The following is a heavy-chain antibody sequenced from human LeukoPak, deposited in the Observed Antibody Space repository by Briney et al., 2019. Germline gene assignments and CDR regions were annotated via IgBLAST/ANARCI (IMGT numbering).Heavy chain of an antibody. CDR3: ARNLLVRGVIMAY. D-gene: IGHD3-10*01. J-gene: IGHJ4*02. Sequence: ASVKVSCKASGYTFTGYYMHWVRQAPGQGLEWMGWINPNSGGTSYAQKFQGRVTMTRDTSISTAYMELSRPISDDTAVYYCARNLLVRGVIMAYWGQGTLVTVSS. CDR2: INPNSGGT. CDR1: GYTFTGYY. V-gene: IGHV1-2*02.